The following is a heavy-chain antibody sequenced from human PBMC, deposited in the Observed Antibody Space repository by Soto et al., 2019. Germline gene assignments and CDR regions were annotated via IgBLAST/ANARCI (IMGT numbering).Heavy chain of an antibody. CDR2: INSDGSST. Sequence: EVQLVESGGGLVQPGGSLRLSCAASGFTFSSYWMHWVRQAPGKGLVWVSRINSDGSSTSYADSVKGRFTISRDNAKNTLYMKMNRLRAEDTAVYYCVRTSLVVAAATREDYWGQGTLGTVSS. CDR1: GFTFSSYW. CDR3: VRTSLVVAAATREDY. J-gene: IGHJ4*02. V-gene: IGHV3-74*01. D-gene: IGHD2-15*01.